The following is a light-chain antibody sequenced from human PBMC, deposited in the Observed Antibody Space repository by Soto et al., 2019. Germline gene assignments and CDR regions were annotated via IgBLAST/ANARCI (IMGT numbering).Light chain of an antibody. CDR2: DAS. J-gene: IGKJ1*01. Sequence: ETMLTQSPATLSLSPGERATLSCRASQSVNSSLAWYQQKPGQAPRLLIYDASTRASGIPARFTGSGSGTDFTLTISGLQSEDFAVYYCQQYNNWPQTFGQGTKVDIK. CDR3: QQYNNWPQT. CDR1: QSVNSS. V-gene: IGKV3-15*01.